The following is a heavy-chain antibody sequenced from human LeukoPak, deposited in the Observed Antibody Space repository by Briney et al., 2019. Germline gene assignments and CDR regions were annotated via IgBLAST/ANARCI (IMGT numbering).Heavy chain of an antibody. CDR1: GGSFSGYY. Sequence: ETLSLTCAVYGGSFSGYYWSWIRQAPGKGLEWVSIFYRGDSRHYADSVKGRFTISRDNSKNTLSLQMNNLRAEDTAVYYCARGGGSENQYAPWYFDYWGQGILVTVSS. CDR2: FYRGDSR. V-gene: IGHV3-53*01. D-gene: IGHD3-10*01. J-gene: IGHJ4*02. CDR3: ARGGGSENQYAPWYFDY.